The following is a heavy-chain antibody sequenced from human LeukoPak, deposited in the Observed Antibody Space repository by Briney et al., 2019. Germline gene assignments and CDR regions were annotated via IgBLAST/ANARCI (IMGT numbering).Heavy chain of an antibody. Sequence: GASLRLPCPASGFTVSSNYMSWVRQAPGKGLEWVSVIYSGGSTYYADSVKGRFTISRDNSKNTLYLQMNSLRAEDTAVYYCASTIAVAGPEYFQHWGQGTLVTVSS. CDR1: GFTVSSNY. CDR3: ASTIAVAGPEYFQH. CDR2: IYSGGST. D-gene: IGHD6-19*01. J-gene: IGHJ1*01. V-gene: IGHV3-53*01.